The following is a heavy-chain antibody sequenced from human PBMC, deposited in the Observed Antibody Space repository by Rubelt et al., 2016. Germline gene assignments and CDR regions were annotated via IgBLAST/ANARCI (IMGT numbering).Heavy chain of an antibody. Sequence: EVQLVESGGDLVKPGRSLRLSCTASGFTFSSYSMNWVRQAPGKGLEWVSAISGSGANTYYADSVKDQLTMSRDNSKNTLFLHMNSLRAEDTAVYYCARDQGKTGTTSSQLDDWGQGTLVTVSS. CDR2: ISGSGANT. CDR1: GFTFSSYS. J-gene: IGHJ4*02. D-gene: IGHD1-7*01. CDR3: ARDQGKTGTTSSQLDD. V-gene: IGHV3-23*04.